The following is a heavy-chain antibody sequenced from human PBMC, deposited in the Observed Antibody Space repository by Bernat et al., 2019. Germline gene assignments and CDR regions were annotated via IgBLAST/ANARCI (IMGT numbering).Heavy chain of an antibody. Sequence: EVQLVESGGGLVQPGGSLRLSCAASGFTFSSYSMNWVRQAPGKGLEWLSYISSSSSTIYYADYLKGRFTISRDNAKNSLYLQMNSLRDEDTAVYYCARDYYGSGSYYYYYGMDVWGQGTTVTVSS. J-gene: IGHJ6*02. D-gene: IGHD3-10*01. CDR3: ARDYYGSGSYYYYYGMDV. V-gene: IGHV3-48*02. CDR1: GFTFSSYS. CDR2: ISSSSSTI.